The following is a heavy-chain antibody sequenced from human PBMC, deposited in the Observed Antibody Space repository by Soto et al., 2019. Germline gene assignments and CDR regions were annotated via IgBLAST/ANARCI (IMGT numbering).Heavy chain of an antibody. CDR2: IYYSGST. Sequence: QVQLQESGPGLVKPSQTLSLTCTVSGGSISSGGYYWSWIRQHPVKGMEWIGSIYYSGSTYYNPSLQSRVTISVETSKNQFSLQLSSVTAADAAVDYFARGVLHWGPGTLVTVSS. V-gene: IGHV4-31*03. CDR1: GGSISSGGYY. D-gene: IGHD3-16*01. J-gene: IGHJ4*02. CDR3: ARGVLH.